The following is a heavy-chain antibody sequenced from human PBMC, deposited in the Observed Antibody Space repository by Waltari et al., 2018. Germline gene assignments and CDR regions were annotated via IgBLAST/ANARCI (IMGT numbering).Heavy chain of an antibody. CDR2: MYYRGST. J-gene: IGHJ4*02. CDR3: AREYYYDTRWIDY. D-gene: IGHD3-22*01. Sequence: QLQLQESGPGLVKPSETLSLTCTVSGGSIISATYYWGWIRQPPGKGLEWIGSMYYRGSTSYNPSLKSRVTVSVDTSKNQFSLKLNSVTAADTAVYYCAREYYYDTRWIDYWGQGTQVTVSS. CDR1: GGSIISATYY. V-gene: IGHV4-39*07.